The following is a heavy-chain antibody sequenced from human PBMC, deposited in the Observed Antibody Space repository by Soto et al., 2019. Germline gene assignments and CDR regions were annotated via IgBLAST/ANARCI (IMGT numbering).Heavy chain of an antibody. CDR3: ARYGAAAGTYY. D-gene: IGHD6-13*01. J-gene: IGHJ4*02. CDR2: ISSSSSYI. CDR1: GFTFSSYS. Sequence: PGGSLRLSCAASGFTFSSYSMNWVRQAPGKGLEWVSSISSSSSYIYYADSVKGQFTISRDNAKNSLYLQMNSLRAEDTAVYYCARYGAAAGTYYWGQGTLVTVSS. V-gene: IGHV3-21*01.